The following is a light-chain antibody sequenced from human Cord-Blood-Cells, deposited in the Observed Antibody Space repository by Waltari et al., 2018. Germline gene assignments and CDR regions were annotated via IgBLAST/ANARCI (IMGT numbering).Light chain of an antibody. CDR2: RNN. CDR3: AAWDDSLNWV. CDR1: SSNSASNY. J-gene: IGLJ3*02. V-gene: IGLV1-47*01. Sequence: QSVLTQPPSASGTPGQRVTISCSGCSSNSASNYVYWYQQLPGTAPKLLIYRNNQRPSGVPDRFSGSKSGTSASLAISGLRSEDEADYYCAAWDDSLNWVFGGGTKLTVL.